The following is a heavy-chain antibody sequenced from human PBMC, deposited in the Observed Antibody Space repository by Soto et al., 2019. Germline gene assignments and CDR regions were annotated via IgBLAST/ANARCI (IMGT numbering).Heavy chain of an antibody. J-gene: IGHJ6*03. CDR3: AKDLNYYGSGSYYMDV. D-gene: IGHD3-10*01. CDR1: GFTFSSYG. Sequence: GGSLRLSCAASGFTFSSYGMHWVRQAPGKGLEWVAVISYDGSNKYYADSVKGRFTISRDNSKNTLYLQMNSLRAEDTAVYYCAKDLNYYGSGSYYMDVWGKGTTVTVSS. CDR2: ISYDGSNK. V-gene: IGHV3-30*18.